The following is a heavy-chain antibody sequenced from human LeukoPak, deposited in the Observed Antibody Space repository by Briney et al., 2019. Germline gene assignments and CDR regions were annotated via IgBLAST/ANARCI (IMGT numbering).Heavy chain of an antibody. V-gene: IGHV3-48*04. D-gene: IGHD6-13*01. CDR2: ISSSGSTI. Sequence: GGSLRLSCAASGFTFSSYSMNWVRQAPGKGLEWVSYISSSGSTIYYADSVKGRFTISRDNAKNSLYLQMNSLRAEDTAVYYCARTKRGSSWYRAFDIWGQGTMVTVSS. J-gene: IGHJ3*02. CDR1: GFTFSSYS. CDR3: ARTKRGSSWYRAFDI.